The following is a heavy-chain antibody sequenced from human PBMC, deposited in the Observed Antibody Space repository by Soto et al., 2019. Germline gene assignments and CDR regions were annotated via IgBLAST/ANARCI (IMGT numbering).Heavy chain of an antibody. V-gene: IGHV1-69*12. Sequence: QVQLVQSGAEVKKPGSSVKVSCKASGGTFSSYAITWVRQAPGQGLEWMGGIIPICGTANYAQKFQGRVTITAEESTSTAYMELSSLRSEDTAVYYCARDRGPSSGYYPYWFDPWGQGTLVTVSS. D-gene: IGHD3-22*01. CDR3: ARDRGPSSGYYPYWFDP. J-gene: IGHJ5*02. CDR2: IIPICGTA. CDR1: GGTFSSYA.